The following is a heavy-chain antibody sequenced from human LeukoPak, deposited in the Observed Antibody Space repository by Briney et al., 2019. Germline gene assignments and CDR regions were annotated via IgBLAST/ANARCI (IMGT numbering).Heavy chain of an antibody. Sequence: GESLKISCKGSGNSFTNYYIGWVRQMPGKGLEWMGIIYPGDSNTRYSPSFQGQVTISVDKSITTAYLQWSSLKASDTAMYYCASGAYCGGDCYSGAFDIWGQGTMVTVSS. CDR2: IYPGDSNT. J-gene: IGHJ3*02. CDR3: ASGAYCGGDCYSGAFDI. V-gene: IGHV5-51*01. D-gene: IGHD2-21*02. CDR1: GNSFTNYY.